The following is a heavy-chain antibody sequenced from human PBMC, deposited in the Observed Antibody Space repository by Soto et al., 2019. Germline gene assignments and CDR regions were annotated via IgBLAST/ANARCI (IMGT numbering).Heavy chain of an antibody. CDR3: AKRRIVGARSYFDY. CDR1: GFTFSSYA. J-gene: IGHJ4*02. CDR2: IISSGGNT. D-gene: IGHD1-26*01. V-gene: IGHV3-23*01. Sequence: GALRLSCAASGFTFSSYAMSWVRQAPGKGLEWVSAIISSGGNTYYADSVKGRFTISRDNSENTLYLQMNSLRAEDTAVYYCAKRRIVGARSYFDYWGQGTLVTVSS.